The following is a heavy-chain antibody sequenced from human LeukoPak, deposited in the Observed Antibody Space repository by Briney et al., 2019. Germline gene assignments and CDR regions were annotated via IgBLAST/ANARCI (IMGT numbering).Heavy chain of an antibody. J-gene: IGHJ3*02. CDR1: GFTFSSYG. V-gene: IGHV3-30*02. Sequence: GGSLRLSCAASGFTFSSYGMHWVRQAPGKGLEWVAFIRYDGSNEYYADSVKGRFTISRDNSKNTLYLQMNSLRADDTAVYYCAKLVGATTFNAFDIWGQGTMVTVSS. CDR2: IRYDGSNE. D-gene: IGHD1-26*01. CDR3: AKLVGATTFNAFDI.